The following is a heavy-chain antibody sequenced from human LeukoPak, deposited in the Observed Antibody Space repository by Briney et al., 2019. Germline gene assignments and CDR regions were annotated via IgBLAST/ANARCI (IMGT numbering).Heavy chain of an antibody. CDR3: ARARIAVAGTFDY. Sequence: GESLKISCKGSGYSFTSYWIGWVRQMPGKGLEWMGIIFPGDSDTRYSPSFQGQVTISADKSISTAYLQWSSLKASDTAMYYCARARIAVAGTFDYWGQGTLVTVSS. J-gene: IGHJ4*02. CDR2: IFPGDSDT. D-gene: IGHD6-19*01. V-gene: IGHV5-51*01. CDR1: GYSFTSYW.